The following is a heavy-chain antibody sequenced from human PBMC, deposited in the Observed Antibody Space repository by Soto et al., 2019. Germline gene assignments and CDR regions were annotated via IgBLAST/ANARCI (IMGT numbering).Heavy chain of an antibody. Sequence: EVQLVESGGGLVQPGGSLRLSCAASGFTFSSYWMSWVGQAPGKGREWVANIKQDGSEKYYVDSVKGRFTISRDNAKNSLYLQMNSLRAEDTAVYYCARGDYDFWSASRYYYYGMDVWGQGTTVTVSS. CDR2: IKQDGSEK. J-gene: IGHJ6*02. CDR3: ARGDYDFWSASRYYYYGMDV. CDR1: GFTFSSYW. D-gene: IGHD3-3*01. V-gene: IGHV3-7*03.